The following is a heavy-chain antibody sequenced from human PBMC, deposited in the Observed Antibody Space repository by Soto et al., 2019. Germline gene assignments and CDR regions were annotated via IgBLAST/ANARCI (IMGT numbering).Heavy chain of an antibody. V-gene: IGHV4-39*01. CDR2: IYDSGST. Sequence: SETLSLTCTVPGGSISSSSYYWGWIRQPPGKGLEWIGSIYDSGSTYYNPSLKSRVTISVDTSKNQFSLKLSSVTAADTAVYYCARHGPRGYSYGGGDFDLWGRGTLVTVSS. J-gene: IGHJ2*01. D-gene: IGHD5-18*01. CDR3: ARHGPRGYSYGGGDFDL. CDR1: GGSISSSSYY.